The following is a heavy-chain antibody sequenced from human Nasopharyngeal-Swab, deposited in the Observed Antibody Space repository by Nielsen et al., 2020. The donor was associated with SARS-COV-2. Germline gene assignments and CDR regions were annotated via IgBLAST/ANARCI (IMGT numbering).Heavy chain of an antibody. D-gene: IGHD6-13*01. CDR3: ARHRYSSSWSWYFDY. CDR2: IYYSGST. CDR1: GGSISSSSYC. V-gene: IGHV4-39*01. J-gene: IGHJ4*02. Sequence: SETLSLTCTVSGGSISSSSYCWGWIRQPPGKGLEWIGSIYYSGSTYYNPSLKSRVTISVDTSKNQFSLKLSSVTAADTAVYYCARHRYSSSWSWYFDYWGQGTLVTVSS.